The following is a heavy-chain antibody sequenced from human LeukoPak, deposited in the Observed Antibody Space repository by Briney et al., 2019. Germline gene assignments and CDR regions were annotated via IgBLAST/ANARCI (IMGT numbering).Heavy chain of an antibody. CDR2: ISYDGSNK. CDR3: AKGSRFWVRGVTYYFDY. Sequence: GGSLRHSCAASGFTFSSYGMHWVRQAPGKGLEWVAVISYDGSNKYYADSVKGRFTISRGNSKNTLYLQMNSLRAEDTAVYYCAKGSRFWVRGVTYYFDYWGQGTLVTVSS. J-gene: IGHJ4*02. V-gene: IGHV3-30*18. CDR1: GFTFSSYG. D-gene: IGHD3-10*01.